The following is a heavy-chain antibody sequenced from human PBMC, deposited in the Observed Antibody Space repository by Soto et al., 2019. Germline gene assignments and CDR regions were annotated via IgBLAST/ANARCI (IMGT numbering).Heavy chain of an antibody. V-gene: IGHV4-31*03. Sequence: PSETLSLTCRLSGGSITGAYYWNWIRQHPGKGLEWIGSIHYRGSTYYNPSLKTRITISLDRSNNQFSLNLSSVTAADTAVYYCASVRDSFGLDVWGQGTTVTVSS. D-gene: IGHD2-15*01. CDR3: ASVRDSFGLDV. CDR1: GGSITGAYY. J-gene: IGHJ6*02. CDR2: IHYRGST.